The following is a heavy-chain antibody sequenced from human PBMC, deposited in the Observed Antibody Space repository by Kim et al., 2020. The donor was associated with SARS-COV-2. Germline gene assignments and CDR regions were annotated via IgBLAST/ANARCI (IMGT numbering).Heavy chain of an antibody. V-gene: IGHV3-21*01. CDR1: GFTFNDYS. CDR3: ARDLGRGLAGERFGMDA. CDR2: ISSSSSFI. D-gene: IGHD2-15*01. Sequence: GGSLRLSCAASGFTFNDYSINWVRQAPGKGLEWVSSISSSSSFISYSVSVEGRFTISRDNTKNSVFLQMNSLTAEDTAVYYCARDLGRGLAGERFGMDAWGQGTTVIVSS. J-gene: IGHJ6*02.